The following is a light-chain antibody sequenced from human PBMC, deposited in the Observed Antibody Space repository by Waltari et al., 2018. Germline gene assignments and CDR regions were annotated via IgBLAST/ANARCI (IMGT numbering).Light chain of an antibody. CDR1: QSISSW. Sequence: DIQMTQSPSTLSASVGDRVTITCRASQSISSWLAWYQQKPGKAPKLLIYKASSLESGVPSRFSGSGSGTEFTLTISSLQPDDFATYYCQQYNSDSLALTFGGGTKVEIK. CDR3: QQYNSDSLALT. V-gene: IGKV1-5*03. CDR2: KAS. J-gene: IGKJ4*01.